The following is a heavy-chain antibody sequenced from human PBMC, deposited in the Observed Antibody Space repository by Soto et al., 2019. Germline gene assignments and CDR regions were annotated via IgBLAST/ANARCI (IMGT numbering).Heavy chain of an antibody. V-gene: IGHV3-21*01. D-gene: IGHD3-22*01. Sequence: GGSLRLSCAASGFTVSSYSMNWVRQAPGKGLEWVSSISSSSSYIYYADSVKGRFTISRDNAKNSLYLQMNSLRAEDTAVYYCARRGSSGYSPRFQHWGQGTLVTVSS. J-gene: IGHJ1*01. CDR3: ARRGSSGYSPRFQH. CDR1: GFTVSSYS. CDR2: ISSSSSYI.